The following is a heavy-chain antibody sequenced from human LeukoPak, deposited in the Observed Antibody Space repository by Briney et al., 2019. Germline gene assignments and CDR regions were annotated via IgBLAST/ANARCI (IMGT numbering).Heavy chain of an antibody. CDR1: GGSFSGYY. CDR2: INHSGST. CDR3: ARDRRGPHLYGMDV. V-gene: IGHV4-34*01. Sequence: SETLSLTCAVYGGSFSGYYWSWIRQPPGKGLEWIGEINHSGSTNYNPSLKSRVTISVDTSKNQFSLKLSSVTAADTAVYYCARDRRGPHLYGMDVWGQGTTVTVSS. J-gene: IGHJ6*02.